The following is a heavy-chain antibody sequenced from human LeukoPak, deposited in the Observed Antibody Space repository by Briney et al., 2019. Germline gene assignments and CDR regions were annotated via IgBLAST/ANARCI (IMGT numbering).Heavy chain of an antibody. V-gene: IGHV3-7*01. CDR1: GFTFSGHG. Sequence: PGGSLRLSCAASGFTFSGHGMNWVRQAPGKGLEWVANIKQDGSEKYYVDSVKGRFTISRDNAKNSLYLQMNSLRAEDTAVYYCARALIAVGVAFDIWGQGTMVTVSS. CDR2: IKQDGSEK. CDR3: ARALIAVGVAFDI. J-gene: IGHJ3*02. D-gene: IGHD6-19*01.